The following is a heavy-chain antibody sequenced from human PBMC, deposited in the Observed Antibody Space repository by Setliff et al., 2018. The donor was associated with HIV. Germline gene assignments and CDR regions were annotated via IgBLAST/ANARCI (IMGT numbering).Heavy chain of an antibody. CDR1: GGSISSNW. Sequence: SETLFLTCAVSGGSISSNWWSWVRQSPGKGLEWIGEIYHSGSTHYNPSLQSRVTISVDKSKSQFSLKLNSVTAADTAVYYCGGNGYYSIDYWGQGTLVTVSS. CDR2: IYHSGST. V-gene: IGHV4-4*02. D-gene: IGHD3-22*01. CDR3: GGNGYYSIDY. J-gene: IGHJ4*02.